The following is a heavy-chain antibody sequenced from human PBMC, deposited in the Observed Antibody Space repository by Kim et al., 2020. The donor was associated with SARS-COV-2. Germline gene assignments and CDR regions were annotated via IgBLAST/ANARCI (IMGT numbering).Heavy chain of an antibody. D-gene: IGHD5-12*01. Sequence: SVKVSCKASGGTFSSYAISWVRQAPGQGLEWMGRIIPILGIANYAQKFQGRVTITADKSTSTAYMELSSLRSEDTAVYYCASRYSGYDLDYWGQGTLVTVSS. CDR1: GGTFSSYA. V-gene: IGHV1-69*04. J-gene: IGHJ4*02. CDR2: IIPILGIA. CDR3: ASRYSGYDLDY.